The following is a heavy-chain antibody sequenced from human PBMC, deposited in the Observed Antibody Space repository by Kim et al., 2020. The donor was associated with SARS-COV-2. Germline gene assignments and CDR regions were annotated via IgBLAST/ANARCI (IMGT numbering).Heavy chain of an antibody. CDR3: ARHYDILTGYWFDY. CDR2: IKQDGSEK. V-gene: IGHV3-7*01. CDR1: GFTFSSYW. Sequence: GGSLRLSCAASGFTFSSYWMSWVRQAPGKGLEWVANIKQDGSEKYYVDSVKGRFTISRDNAKNSLYLQMNSLRAEDTAVYYCARHYDILTGYWFDYWGQGTLVTVTS. J-gene: IGHJ4*02. D-gene: IGHD3-9*01.